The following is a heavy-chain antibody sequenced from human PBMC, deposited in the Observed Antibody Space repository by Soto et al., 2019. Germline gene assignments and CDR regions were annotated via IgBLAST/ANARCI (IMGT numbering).Heavy chain of an antibody. CDR3: ARQQLLTFYYALEV. CDR1: GGSISGYY. Sequence: SETRSLTCNVSGGSISGYYWSWIRQPPGTGLEYIGYIYYRVSTNYNPSLESRVTMSVETSRNQFSLKVNSVTAADTAVYYCARQQLLTFYYALEVWGEGNTVTVSP. D-gene: IGHD2-2*01. CDR2: IYYRVST. V-gene: IGHV4-59*01. J-gene: IGHJ6*04.